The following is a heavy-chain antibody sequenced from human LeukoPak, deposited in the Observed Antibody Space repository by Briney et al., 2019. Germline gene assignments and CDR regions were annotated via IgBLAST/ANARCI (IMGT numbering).Heavy chain of an antibody. V-gene: IGHV3-48*03. CDR2: ISSSGSTI. J-gene: IGHJ5*02. Sequence: GGSLRLSCAASGFTFSSYEMNWVRQAPGKGLEWVSYISSSGSTIYYADSVKGRFTISRDNDKNSLYLQMNSLRAEDTAVYYCAREKAAWGFDPWGQGTLVTVSS. CDR1: GFTFSSYE. CDR3: AREKAAWGFDP. D-gene: IGHD6-13*01.